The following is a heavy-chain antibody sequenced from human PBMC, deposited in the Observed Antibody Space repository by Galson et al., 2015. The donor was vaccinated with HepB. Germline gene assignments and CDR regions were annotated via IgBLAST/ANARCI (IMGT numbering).Heavy chain of an antibody. CDR2: ISYDGSNK. V-gene: IGHV3-30*03. CDR1: GFTFSSYG. D-gene: IGHD3-3*01. J-gene: IGHJ4*02. Sequence: SLRLSCAASGFTFSSYGMHWVRQAPGKGLEWVAVISYDGSNKYYADSVKGRFTISRDNSKNTLYLQMNSLRAEDTAVYYCARDQKYYDFWSGYGGLGYWGQGTLVTVSS. CDR3: ARDQKYYDFWSGYGGLGY.